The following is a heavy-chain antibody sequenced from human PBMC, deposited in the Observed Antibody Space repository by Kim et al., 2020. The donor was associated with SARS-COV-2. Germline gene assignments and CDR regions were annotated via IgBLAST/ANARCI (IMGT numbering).Heavy chain of an antibody. V-gene: IGHV3-21*01. D-gene: IGHD2-15*01. J-gene: IGHJ4*02. Sequence: SVKGRFTISRDNAKNSLYLQMNSLRAEDTAVYYCARDLHCSGGSCYGVDYWGQGTLVTVSS. CDR3: ARDLHCSGGSCYGVDY.